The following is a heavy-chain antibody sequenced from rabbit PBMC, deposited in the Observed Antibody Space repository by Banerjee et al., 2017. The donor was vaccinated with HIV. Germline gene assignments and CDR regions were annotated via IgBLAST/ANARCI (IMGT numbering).Heavy chain of an antibody. CDR2: IYAGSSGST. D-gene: IGHD2-1*01. J-gene: IGHJ3*01. CDR1: GFSFSSGYY. Sequence: QSLEESGGDLVKPGASLTLTCTASGFSFSSGYYMCWVRQAPGKGLEWIACIYAGSSGSTYYASWAKGRLTISKTSSTTVTLQMTSLTAADTATYFCARNDDANFSHLDLWGQGTLVTVS. CDR3: ARNDDANFSHLDL. V-gene: IGHV1S40*01.